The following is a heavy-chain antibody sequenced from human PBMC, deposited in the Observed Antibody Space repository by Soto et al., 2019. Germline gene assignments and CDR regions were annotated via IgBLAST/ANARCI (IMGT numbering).Heavy chain of an antibody. CDR1: GGSFSVYY. V-gene: IGHV4-34*01. CDR2: INHSGST. Sequence: SETLSLTCAVYGGSFSVYYWSWIRQPPGKGLEWIGEINHSGSTNYNPSLKSRVTISVDTSKNQFSLKLSSVTAADTAVYYCARAHRRGYSYGYSSGLNWFDPWGQGTLVTVSS. CDR3: ARAHRRGYSYGYSSGLNWFDP. D-gene: IGHD5-18*01. J-gene: IGHJ5*02.